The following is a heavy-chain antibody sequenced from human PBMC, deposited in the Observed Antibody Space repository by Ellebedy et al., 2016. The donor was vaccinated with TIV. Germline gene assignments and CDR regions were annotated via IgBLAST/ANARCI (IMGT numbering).Heavy chain of an antibody. CDR3: VKLDSSGFYYGRLDY. CDR1: GFTFSDHA. J-gene: IGHJ4*02. V-gene: IGHV3-23*01. D-gene: IGHD3-22*01. CDR2: ISAGGGSI. Sequence: GGSLRLSCAASGFTFSDHAMTWVRQTPGKGLEWVSGISAGGGSIHYVDSVKGRFTISRDNSKKTLYLQMNSLRAEDTAVYSCVKLDSSGFYYGRLDYWGQGTLVTVSS.